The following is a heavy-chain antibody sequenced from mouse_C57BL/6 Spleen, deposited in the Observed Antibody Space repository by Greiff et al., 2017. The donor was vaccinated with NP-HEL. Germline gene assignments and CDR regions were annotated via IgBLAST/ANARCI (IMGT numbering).Heavy chain of an antibody. D-gene: IGHD4-1*01. CDR2: ISDGGSYT. V-gene: IGHV5-4*01. CDR3: ARDLTGTGFDY. CDR1: GFTFSSYA. J-gene: IGHJ2*01. Sequence: EVQGVESGGGLVKPGGSLKLSCAASGFTFSSYAMSWVRQTPEKRLEWVATISDGGSYTYYPDNVKGRFTISRDNAKNNLYLQMSHLKSEDTAMYYCARDLTGTGFDYWGQGTTLTVSS.